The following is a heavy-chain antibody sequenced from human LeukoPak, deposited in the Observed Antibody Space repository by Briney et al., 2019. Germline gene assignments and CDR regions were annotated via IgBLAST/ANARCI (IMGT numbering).Heavy chain of an antibody. V-gene: IGHV3-21*01. Sequence: GGSLRLSCAASGFTFTNNFMSWVRQVPGKGLEWVSSISSSSSYIYYADSVKGRFTISRDNAKNSLYLQMNSLRAEDTAVYYCAREGTTVVTRRGLQHWGQGTLATVSS. D-gene: IGHD4-23*01. J-gene: IGHJ1*01. CDR1: GFTFTNNF. CDR2: ISSSSSYI. CDR3: AREGTTVVTRRGLQH.